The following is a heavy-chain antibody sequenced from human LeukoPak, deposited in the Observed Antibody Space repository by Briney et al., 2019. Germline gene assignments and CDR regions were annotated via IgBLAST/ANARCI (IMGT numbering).Heavy chain of an antibody. CDR2: IYNSGST. CDR1: GGSISSYY. V-gene: IGHV4-4*07. J-gene: IGHJ6*03. CDR3: ARDTRHSSSAGIYYYYYMDV. Sequence: PSETLSLTCTVSGGSISSYYWSWIRQPAGKGLEWIGRIYNSGSTNYNPSLKSRVTMSVDTSKNQFSLKLSSVTAADTAVYYCARDTRHSSSAGIYYYYYMDVWGKGTTVTVSS. D-gene: IGHD6-6*01.